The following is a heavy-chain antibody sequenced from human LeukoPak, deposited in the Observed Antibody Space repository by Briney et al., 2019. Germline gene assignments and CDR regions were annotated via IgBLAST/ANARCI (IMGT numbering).Heavy chain of an antibody. J-gene: IGHJ4*02. CDR1: GYTFTSYG. Sequence: GASVKVSCKASGYTFTSYGITWVRQAPGQGLEWMGWISAASGNTNYAQKLQGRVTMTIDTSTGTAYMELRSLRSDDTAVYYCARDQGQFDYWGQGTLVTVSS. V-gene: IGHV1-18*01. CDR3: ARDQGQFDY. CDR2: ISAASGNT.